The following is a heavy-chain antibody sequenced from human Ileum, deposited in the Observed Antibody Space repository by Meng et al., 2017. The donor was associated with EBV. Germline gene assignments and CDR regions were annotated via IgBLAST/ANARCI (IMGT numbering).Heavy chain of an antibody. Sequence: QVQRQESGPGLVKPSQTLSLTCTVSGGSISSSNYYWSGIRQPPGKGLEWSGHIYNSGSTYYNPSLKSRITISVDTSKNQFSLKLSSVTAADTAVYYCARGRKGYFDLWGRGTLVTVSS. CDR2: IYNSGST. J-gene: IGHJ2*01. V-gene: IGHV4-30-4*01. CDR1: GGSISSSNYY. CDR3: ARGRKGYFDL. D-gene: IGHD1-14*01.